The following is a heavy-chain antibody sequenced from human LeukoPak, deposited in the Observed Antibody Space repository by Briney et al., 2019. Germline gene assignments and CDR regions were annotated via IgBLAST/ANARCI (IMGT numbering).Heavy chain of an antibody. D-gene: IGHD4-23*01. CDR2: ISTYNGNT. V-gene: IGHV1-18*01. CDR1: GYTFSSYV. CDR3: ARRLWYGGNSHSDY. Sequence: GASVKVSCKASGYTFSSYVMNWVRQAPGQGLEWMGWISTYNGNTNYAQKLQGRVTMTTDTSTSTAYMELRSLRSDDTAVYYCARRLWYGGNSHSDYWGQGTLVTVSS. J-gene: IGHJ4*02.